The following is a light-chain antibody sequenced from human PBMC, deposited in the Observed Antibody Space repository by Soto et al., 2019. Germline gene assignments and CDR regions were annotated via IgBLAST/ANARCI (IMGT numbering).Light chain of an antibody. J-gene: IGKJ2*01. CDR1: QSVTSSY. CDR3: QQYSSSPPLFT. V-gene: IGKV3-20*01. Sequence: EIVLTQSPGTLSLSPGERATLSCRASQSVTSSYLAWYQQKPGQAPRLLIYGASSRATDIPDRFSGSGSGTDFPLTISRLEPEDFAVYYCQQYSSSPPLFTFGQGTKLEIK. CDR2: GAS.